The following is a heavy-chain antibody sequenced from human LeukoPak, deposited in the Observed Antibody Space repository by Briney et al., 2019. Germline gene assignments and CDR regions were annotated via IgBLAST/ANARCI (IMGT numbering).Heavy chain of an antibody. CDR2: INPNTGAR. V-gene: IGHV1-2*02. CDR1: GYTFTGYF. Sequence: ASVKVSCKTSGYTFTGYFICWVRQAPGQGLEWMGWINPNTGARNYAQNFQGRITLTRDTSISTAYMEVSSLRSDDTAVYYCARVLQDHLVVRGIDYWGQGTLVTVSS. CDR3: ARVLQDHLVVRGIDY. D-gene: IGHD2-15*01. J-gene: IGHJ4*02.